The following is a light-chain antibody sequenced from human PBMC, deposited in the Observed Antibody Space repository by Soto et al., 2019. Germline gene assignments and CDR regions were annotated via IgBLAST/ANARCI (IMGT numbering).Light chain of an antibody. V-gene: IGKV1-5*03. J-gene: IGKJ4*01. CDR2: KAS. CDR3: QQYNSYPIT. Sequence: TQVTESPSSRSATLHDRVSITYPASQSISSWLAWYQQKPGKAPKLLIYKASSLESGVPSRFSGSGSGTEFTLTISSLQPDDFATYYCQQYNSYPITFGGGTKVDIK. CDR1: QSISSW.